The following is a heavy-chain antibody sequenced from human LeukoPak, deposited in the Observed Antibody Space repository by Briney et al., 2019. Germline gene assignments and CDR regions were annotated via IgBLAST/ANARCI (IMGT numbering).Heavy chain of an antibody. V-gene: IGHV3-30-3*01. CDR1: GFTFSSYA. Sequence: SGGSLRLSCAASGFTFSSYAMHWVRQAPGKGLEWVAVISYDGSNKYYADSVKGRFTISRDNSKNTLYLQMNSLRAEDTAVYYCARELAGSRMVRGRFDPWGQGTLVTVSS. J-gene: IGHJ5*02. D-gene: IGHD3-10*01. CDR3: ARELAGSRMVRGRFDP. CDR2: ISYDGSNK.